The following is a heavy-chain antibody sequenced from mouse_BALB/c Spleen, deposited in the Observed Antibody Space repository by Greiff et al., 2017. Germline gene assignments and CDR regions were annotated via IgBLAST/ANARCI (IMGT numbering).Heavy chain of an antibody. CDR2: INPSNGGT. D-gene: IGHD1-1*01. V-gene: IGHV1S81*02. CDR3: TRGTTVVATFDY. Sequence: VKLQQSGAELVKPGASVKLSCKASGYTFTSYYMYWVKQRPGQGLEWIGEINPSNGGTNFNEKFKSKATLTVDKSSSTAYMQLSSLTSEDSAVYYCTRGTTVVATFDYWGQGTTLTVSS. J-gene: IGHJ2*01. CDR1: GYTFTSYY.